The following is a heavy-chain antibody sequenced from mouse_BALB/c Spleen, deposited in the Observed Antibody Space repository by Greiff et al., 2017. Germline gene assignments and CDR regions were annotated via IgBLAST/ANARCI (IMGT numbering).Heavy chain of an antibody. CDR1: GFTFSDYG. Sequence: EVQGVESGGGLVQPGGSRKLSCAASGFTFSDYGMAWVRQAPGKGPEWVAFISNLAYSNYYADTVTGRFTISRENAKNTLYLEMSSLRSEDTAMYYCARELTGTENSAMDYWGQGTSVTVSS. CDR2: ISNLAYSN. V-gene: IGHV5-15*02. CDR3: ARELTGTENSAMDY. J-gene: IGHJ4*01. D-gene: IGHD4-1*01.